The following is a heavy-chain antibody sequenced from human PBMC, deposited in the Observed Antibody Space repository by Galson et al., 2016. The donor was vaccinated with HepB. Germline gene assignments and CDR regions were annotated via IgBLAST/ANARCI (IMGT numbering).Heavy chain of an antibody. CDR2: ISYDGSTK. J-gene: IGHJ6*02. CDR1: GFTFSSYA. Sequence: SLRLSCAASGFTFSSYAMHWVRQAPGKGLEWVAVISYDGSTKYYADSVKGRFTISRDNSKNPVYLHMHSLRAEDTAVYYCAKSAGRAVTTLDYYYGMDVWGQGTTVTVSS. D-gene: IGHD4-17*01. CDR3: AKSAGRAVTTLDYYYGMDV. V-gene: IGHV3-30*04.